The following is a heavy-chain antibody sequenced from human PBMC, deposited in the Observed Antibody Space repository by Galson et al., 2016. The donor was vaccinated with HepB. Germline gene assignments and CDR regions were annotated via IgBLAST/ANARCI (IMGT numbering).Heavy chain of an antibody. CDR3: ARPRKNDCGWSFDY. V-gene: IGHV4-4*02. CDR1: GGSLNDNW. J-gene: IGHJ4*02. CDR2: IHHVGNT. D-gene: IGHD6-19*01. Sequence: SETLSLTCVVSGGSLNDNWWTWVRQSPGKGLEWIGEIHHVGNTNYNPSLKSRVTISVDTSKNQFSLRVTSVTAADTAVYYCARPRKNDCGWSFDYWGQGLLVTVSS.